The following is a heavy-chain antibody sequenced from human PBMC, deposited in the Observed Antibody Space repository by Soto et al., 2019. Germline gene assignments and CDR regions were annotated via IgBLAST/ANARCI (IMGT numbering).Heavy chain of an antibody. V-gene: IGHV4-59*01. CDR3: ARYRREAVAGYTLDN. Sequence: SETLSLTCTVSGGSISSNYWTWIRQPPGKGLEWIGYVYNSGSTNYNPSLKSRITISEDTSKSQFSLKVNSMTAADTAVYYCARYRREAVAGYTLDNWGQGILVTVSS. CDR2: VYNSGST. D-gene: IGHD6-13*01. CDR1: GGSISSNY. J-gene: IGHJ4*02.